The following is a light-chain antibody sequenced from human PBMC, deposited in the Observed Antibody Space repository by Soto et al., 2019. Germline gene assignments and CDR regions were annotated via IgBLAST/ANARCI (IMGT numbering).Light chain of an antibody. CDR3: QNYNSAPQT. J-gene: IGKJ1*01. CDR1: QGISNF. CDR2: AAS. Sequence: DIQMTQSPSSLSASVGDRVTITCRASQGISNFLAWYQQKPVKGPELLIYAASTLQSGVPSRFSGSGFGTDFTLTISSLQPEDVSTYYCQNYNSAPQTFGQGTKVQIK. V-gene: IGKV1-27*01.